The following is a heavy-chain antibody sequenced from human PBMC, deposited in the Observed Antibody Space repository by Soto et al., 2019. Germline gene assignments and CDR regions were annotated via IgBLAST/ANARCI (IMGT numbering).Heavy chain of an antibody. CDR2: ISYDGSNK. Sequence: QVQLVESGGGVVQPGRSLRLSCAASGFTFSSYAMHWVRQAPGKGLEWVAVISYDGSNKYYADSVKGRFTISRDNSKNTLYLQMNSLRAEDTAVYYCARERSYYFAYWGQGTLVTVSS. D-gene: IGHD1-26*01. CDR3: ARERSYYFAY. CDR1: GFTFSSYA. J-gene: IGHJ4*02. V-gene: IGHV3-30-3*01.